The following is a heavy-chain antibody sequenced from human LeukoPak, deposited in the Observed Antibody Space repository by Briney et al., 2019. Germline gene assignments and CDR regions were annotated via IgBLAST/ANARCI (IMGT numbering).Heavy chain of an antibody. V-gene: IGHV4-30-2*01. CDR2: IYHSGST. D-gene: IGHD1-1*01. CDR3: ARAGRRDCYGMDV. J-gene: IGHJ6*04. CDR1: GGSISSGGYS. Sequence: PSQTLSLTCAVSGGSISSGGYSWSWIRQPPGKGLEWIGYIYHSGSTYYNPSLKSRVTISVDRSKNQFSLKLSSVTAADTAVYYCARAGRRDCYGMDVWGKGTTVTVSS.